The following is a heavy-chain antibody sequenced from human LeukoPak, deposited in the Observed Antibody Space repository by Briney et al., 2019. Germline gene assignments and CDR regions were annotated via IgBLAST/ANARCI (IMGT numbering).Heavy chain of an antibody. V-gene: IGHV5-51*01. Sequence: GESLKISCKGSGYSFTSYWIGWVRQMPGKGLEWMGIIYPADSDTRYSPSFQGQVTISVDKSISTAYLQWSSLKASDTAIYYCAGRGTGTTLAFDYWGPGTLVTVSS. J-gene: IGHJ4*02. CDR2: IYPADSDT. CDR1: GYSFTSYW. CDR3: AGRGTGTTLAFDY. D-gene: IGHD1-1*01.